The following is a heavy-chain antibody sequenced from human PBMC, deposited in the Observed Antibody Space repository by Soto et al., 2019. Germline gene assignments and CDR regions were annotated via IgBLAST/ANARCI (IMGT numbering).Heavy chain of an antibody. V-gene: IGHV3-30-3*01. CDR3: ARGITMVRGVIIEYFDY. Sequence: QVQLVESGGGVVQPGRSLRLSCAASGFTFSSYAMHWVRQAPGKGLEWVAVISYDGSNKYYADSVKGRFTISRDNSKNTLYLQMNSLRAEDTAVYYCARGITMVRGVIIEYFDYWGQGTLVTVSS. J-gene: IGHJ4*02. CDR2: ISYDGSNK. CDR1: GFTFSSYA. D-gene: IGHD3-10*01.